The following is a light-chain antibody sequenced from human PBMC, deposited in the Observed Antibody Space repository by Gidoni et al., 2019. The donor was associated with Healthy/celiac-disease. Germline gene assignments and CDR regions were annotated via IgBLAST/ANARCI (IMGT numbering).Light chain of an antibody. CDR1: QSISSW. CDR2: KAS. Sequence: DIQMPQSPSTLSASVGDRVTITCRASQSISSWLDWYQQKPGKAPKLLSYKASSLESGVPSRFSGSGSGTEFTLTISSLQPDDFATYYCQQYNSYSWTFGQGTKVEIK. CDR3: QQYNSYSWT. J-gene: IGKJ1*01. V-gene: IGKV1-5*03.